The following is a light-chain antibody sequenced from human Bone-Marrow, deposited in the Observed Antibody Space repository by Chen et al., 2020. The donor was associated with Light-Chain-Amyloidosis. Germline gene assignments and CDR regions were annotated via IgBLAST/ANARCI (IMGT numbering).Light chain of an antibody. V-gene: IGKV3-20*01. CDR1: QSISSTY. Sequence: EIVLTQSPGTLSLSPGERATLSCRASQSISSTYLAWYQQKPGQAPRLLIFGPAGRATGIPDWFSGSGSGTDFTLTISRLEPEDFAVYYCQQFAASPRTFGQWTKVDIK. J-gene: IGKJ1*01. CDR3: QQFAASPRT. CDR2: GPA.